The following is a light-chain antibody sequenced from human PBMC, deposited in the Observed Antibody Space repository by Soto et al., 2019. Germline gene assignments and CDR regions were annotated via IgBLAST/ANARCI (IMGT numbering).Light chain of an antibody. V-gene: IGLV2-14*01. Sequence: QSALTQPASVSGSPGQSITISCTGTSSDVGGYNYVSWYQQHPGKAPKLMIYDVSNRPSGVSNRFSGSKSGNTASLTISGLPAEDEAEYYFSSYTSSSTLGGVFGGGTKVTVL. J-gene: IGLJ2*01. CDR2: DVS. CDR3: SSYTSSSTLGGV. CDR1: SSDVGGYNY.